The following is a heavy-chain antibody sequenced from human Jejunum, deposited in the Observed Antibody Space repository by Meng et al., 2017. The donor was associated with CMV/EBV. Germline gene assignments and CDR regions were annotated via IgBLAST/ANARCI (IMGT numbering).Heavy chain of an antibody. J-gene: IGHJ5*02. D-gene: IGHD2/OR15-2a*01. CDR3: VGTSLSTDL. CDR2: IHDSRGT. V-gene: IGHV4-59*08. CDR1: GASISSFY. Sequence: QAQLQESGPGLVKPSETLSLTCTVSGASISSFYWSWIRQPPGKGLEWIGYIHDSRGTNYSPSLQSRVTMSVDPSRNQFSLKLASVTAADTAVYYCVGTSLSTDLWGQGTLVTVSS.